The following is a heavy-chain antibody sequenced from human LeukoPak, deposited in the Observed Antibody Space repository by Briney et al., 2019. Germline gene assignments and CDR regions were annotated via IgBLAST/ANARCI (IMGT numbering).Heavy chain of an antibody. CDR1: GFTFSDYY. CDR3: ARLNYDFWSGSR. Sequence: GGSLRLSCAASGFTFSDYYMSWIRQAPGKGLEWLSYISSSGSTISYADSVKGRVTISRDNAKNSLYLQMNSLRAEDTAVYYCARLNYDFWSGSRWGQGTLVTVSS. V-gene: IGHV3-11*04. D-gene: IGHD3-3*01. CDR2: ISSSGSTI. J-gene: IGHJ4*02.